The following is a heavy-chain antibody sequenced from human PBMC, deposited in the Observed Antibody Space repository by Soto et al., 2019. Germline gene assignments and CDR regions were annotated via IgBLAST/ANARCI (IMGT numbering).Heavy chain of an antibody. CDR1: GYTFSDHG. CDR3: AREGLVLVPTTVNSDYYYYAMDV. D-gene: IGHD2-2*01. V-gene: IGHV1-69*13. CDR2: IIPRSATS. Sequence: SVKVSCKASGYTFSDHGFSWMRQAPGQGLEWMGGIIPRSATSNYAQKFQGRVTITADESTSTAYMELSSLRSEDTAVYYCAREGLVLVPTTVNSDYYYYAMDVWGQGTTVTVSS. J-gene: IGHJ6*02.